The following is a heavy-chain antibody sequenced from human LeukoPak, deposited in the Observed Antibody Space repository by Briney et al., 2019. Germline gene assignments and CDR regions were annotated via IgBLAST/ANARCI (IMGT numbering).Heavy chain of an antibody. CDR3: AKVSRYGPEIHTDDAFDI. J-gene: IGHJ3*02. V-gene: IGHV4-59*01. CDR1: GGSISSYY. D-gene: IGHD3-10*01. Sequence: SETLSLTCTVSGGSISSYYWSWLRQPPGKGLEWIGYIYYSGSTNYNPSLKSRVTISVDTSKNQFSLKLSSVTAADTAVYYSAKVSRYGPEIHTDDAFDIWGQGTMVTVSS. CDR2: IYYSGST.